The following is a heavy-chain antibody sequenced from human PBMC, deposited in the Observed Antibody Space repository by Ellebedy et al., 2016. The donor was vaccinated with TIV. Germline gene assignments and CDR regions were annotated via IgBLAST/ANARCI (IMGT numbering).Heavy chain of an antibody. D-gene: IGHD5-18*01. Sequence: ASVKVSCKVSGYTLTELSMHWVRQAPGKGLEWMGGFDPEDGETIYAQKFQGRVTMTEDTSTDTAYMELSSLRSEDTAVYYCATRPTGTAMAQVDAFDIWGQGTMVTVSS. CDR3: ATRPTGTAMAQVDAFDI. J-gene: IGHJ3*02. V-gene: IGHV1-24*01. CDR1: GYTLTELS. CDR2: FDPEDGET.